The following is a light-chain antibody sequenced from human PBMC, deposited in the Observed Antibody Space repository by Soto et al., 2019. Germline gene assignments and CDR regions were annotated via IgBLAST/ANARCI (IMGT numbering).Light chain of an antibody. Sequence: QSALTQPASVSGSPGQSITISCTGTSSDVGGYNYVSWYQQHPGKAPKLMIYEVSNRPSGVSNRFSGSKSGNTASLTISGLQSEDEGDYYCATWDDRLTAWVFGGGTKLTVL. J-gene: IGLJ3*02. CDR2: EVS. CDR1: SSDVGGYNY. V-gene: IGLV2-14*01. CDR3: ATWDDRLTAWV.